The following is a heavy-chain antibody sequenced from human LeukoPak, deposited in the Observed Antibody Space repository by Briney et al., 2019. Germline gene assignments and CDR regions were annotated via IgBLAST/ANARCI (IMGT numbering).Heavy chain of an antibody. CDR3: ARATVSTEDAFDI. V-gene: IGHV4-59*12. Sequence: SETLSLTCTVSGGSISSYYWSWIRQPPGKGLEWIGYIYYSGSTNYNPSLKGRVTISVDTSKNQFSLKLSSVTAADTAVYYCARATVSTEDAFDIWGQGTMVTVSS. D-gene: IGHD4-17*01. CDR2: IYYSGST. CDR1: GGSISSYY. J-gene: IGHJ3*02.